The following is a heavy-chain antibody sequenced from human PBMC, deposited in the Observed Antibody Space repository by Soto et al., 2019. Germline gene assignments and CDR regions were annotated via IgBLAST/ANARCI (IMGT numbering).Heavy chain of an antibody. J-gene: IGHJ5*02. CDR3: ARDDYYNTNSWFDP. V-gene: IGHV4-4*07. CDR2: IHITGIT. CDR1: GRSVRNYC. D-gene: IGHD3-10*01. Sequence: SETLSLTCIVSGRSVRNYCWSWIRQPAGKGLEWIGRIHITGITCYNPSLKSRVTMSLDTSKNQFSLRLNSVTAADTAVYYCARDDYYNTNSWFDPWGQGTLVTVSS.